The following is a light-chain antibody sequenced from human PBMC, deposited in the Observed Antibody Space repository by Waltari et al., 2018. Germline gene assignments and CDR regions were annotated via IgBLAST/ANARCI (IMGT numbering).Light chain of an antibody. J-gene: IGKJ2*01. CDR1: QSITRC. Sequence: DIQMTQSPSTLSASVGDSVTITCRASQSITRCLAWYQQKPGKAPKLLIYDASNLGSGVPSRFSGSGSGTEFTLTISSLQPDDFATYYCQQYNRYSYTFGQGTKLEIK. CDR2: DAS. CDR3: QQYNRYSYT. V-gene: IGKV1-5*01.